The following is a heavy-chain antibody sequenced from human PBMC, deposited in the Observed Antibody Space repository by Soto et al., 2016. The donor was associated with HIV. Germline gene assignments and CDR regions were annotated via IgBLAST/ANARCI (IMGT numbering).Heavy chain of an antibody. D-gene: IGHD3-22*01. V-gene: IGHV3-23*01. CDR2: ISGSGGST. J-gene: IGHJ3*02. Sequence: EVQLLESGGGLVQPGGSLRLSCAASGFTFSSYAMSWVRQAPGKGLEWVSAISGSGGSTYYADSVKGRFTISRDNSKNTLYLQMNSLRAEDTAVYYCANPPTRITMMDDAFDIWAKGQWSPSL. CDR3: ANPPTRITMMDDAFDI. CDR1: GFTFSSYA.